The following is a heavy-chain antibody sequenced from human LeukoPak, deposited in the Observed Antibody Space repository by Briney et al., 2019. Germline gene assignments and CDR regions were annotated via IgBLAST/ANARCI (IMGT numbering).Heavy chain of an antibody. V-gene: IGHV3-23*01. J-gene: IGHJ3*02. CDR1: GFTFSSYA. D-gene: IGHD2-2*01. Sequence: GGSLRLSCAASGFTFSSYAMSWVRQAPGKGLEWVSGIRGSGGSTYYADSVKGRFTISRDNSKNTLYLQMNSLRAEDTAVYYCAKEAKGYCSSSSCPDAFDIWGQGTMVTVSS. CDR3: AKEAKGYCSSSSCPDAFDI. CDR2: IRGSGGST.